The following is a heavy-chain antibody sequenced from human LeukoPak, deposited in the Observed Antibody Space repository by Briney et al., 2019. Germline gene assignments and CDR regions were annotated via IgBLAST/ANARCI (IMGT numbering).Heavy chain of an antibody. J-gene: IGHJ4*02. CDR1: GYTFTDYN. V-gene: IGHV1-2*02. Sequence: PGASVKVSCKASGYTFTDYNIHWVRQAPGQGLEWMGWISPNSGGTNYAQKFQGRVTMTRDTSITTAYMELSRLRSDDTAMYSCTVWFGELTHWGQGTLVTVSS. D-gene: IGHD3-10*01. CDR2: ISPNSGGT. CDR3: TVWFGELTH.